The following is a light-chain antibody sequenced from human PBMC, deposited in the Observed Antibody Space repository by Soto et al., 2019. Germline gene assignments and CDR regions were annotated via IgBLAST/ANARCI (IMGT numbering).Light chain of an antibody. CDR1: SSNIGSNY. V-gene: IGLV1-47*01. CDR2: RNN. Sequence: QSVLTQPPSASGTPGQRVTISCSGSSSNIGSNYVYWYHQLPGTAPKLVIYRNNQRPSGVPDRISGSKSGTSASLAISGLRSEDEADYYCCSYTSSTTPLFGGGTKLTVL. J-gene: IGLJ2*01. CDR3: CSYTSSTTPL.